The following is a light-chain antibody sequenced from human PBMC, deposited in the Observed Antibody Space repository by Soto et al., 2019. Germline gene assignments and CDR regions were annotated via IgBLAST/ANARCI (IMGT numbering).Light chain of an antibody. CDR1: QSISTY. Sequence: DIQMTQSPSSLSASVGDRDTITCRASQSISTYLNWYQQKPGKAPKLLIYGASSLQSGVPSGFSGTGSGTDFTLTISSLQPEDFATYDCQQSYSTSWTFGQGTKVELK. CDR3: QQSYSTSWT. V-gene: IGKV1-39*01. J-gene: IGKJ1*01. CDR2: GAS.